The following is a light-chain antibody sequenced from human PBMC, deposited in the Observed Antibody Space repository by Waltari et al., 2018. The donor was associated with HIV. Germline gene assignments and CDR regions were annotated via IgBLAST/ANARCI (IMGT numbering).Light chain of an antibody. V-gene: IGLV2-8*01. CDR2: EVS. Sequence: QSALTQPPSASGSPGQPVTISCTGTSSDVGGYTYVSWYQLHPGKAPKLMIYEVSKRPSGVPDRFSGSKSGNTASLTVSGLQSEDEADYFCASYAGSTNVFGTGTKVTVL. CDR1: SSDVGGYTY. J-gene: IGLJ1*01. CDR3: ASYAGSTNV.